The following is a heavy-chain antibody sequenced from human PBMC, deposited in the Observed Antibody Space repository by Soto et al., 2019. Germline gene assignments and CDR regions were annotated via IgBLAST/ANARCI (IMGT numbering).Heavy chain of an antibody. CDR3: ARQPFGYDFWSGYSPAEYYYYMDV. J-gene: IGHJ6*03. CDR1: GGSISSYY. Sequence: SETLSLTCTVSGGSISSYYWSWIRQPPGKGLEWIGYIYYSGSTNYNPSLKSRVTISVDTSKNQFSLKLSSVTAADTAVYYCARQPFGYDFWSGYSPAEYYYYMDVWGKGTTVTVSS. V-gene: IGHV4-59*08. CDR2: IYYSGST. D-gene: IGHD3-3*01.